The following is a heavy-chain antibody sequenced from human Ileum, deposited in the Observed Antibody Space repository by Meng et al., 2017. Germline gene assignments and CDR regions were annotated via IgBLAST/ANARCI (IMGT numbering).Heavy chain of an antibody. V-gene: IGHV4-39*01. D-gene: IGHD2-8*01. CDR1: GGSFSSGSYY. Sequence: QLTLQESGPGLVNPSESLSLTCAVSGGSFSSGSYYWGWIRQPPGKGLEWIGSIYYSGNTYYNPSLKSRVTISVDTSKNQFSLKLSSVTAADTAVYYCARQGTIKYFQHWGQGTLVTVSS. CDR2: IYYSGNT. J-gene: IGHJ1*01. CDR3: ARQGTIKYFQH.